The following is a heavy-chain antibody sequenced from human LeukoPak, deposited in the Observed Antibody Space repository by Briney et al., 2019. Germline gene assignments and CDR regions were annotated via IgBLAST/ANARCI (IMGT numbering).Heavy chain of an antibody. CDR2: ISGSGDST. CDR1: GFTFSSYT. CDR3: AKTWATPGTRPFDY. V-gene: IGHV3-23*01. Sequence: HPGGSLRLSCAASGFTFSSYTMSWVRQAPGKGLEWVSAISGSGDSTYYADSVKGRFTISRDNSKNTLYLQMNSLRAEDTAVYYCAKTWATPGTRPFDYWGQGTLVTVSS. D-gene: IGHD6-13*01. J-gene: IGHJ4*02.